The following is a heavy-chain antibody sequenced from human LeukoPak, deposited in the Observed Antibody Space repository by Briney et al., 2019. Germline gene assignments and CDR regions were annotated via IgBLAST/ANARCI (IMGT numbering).Heavy chain of an antibody. Sequence: ASVKVSCKASGYTFTGYYMHWVRQAPGQGLEWMGWINPNSGGTNYAQKFQGRVTMTRDTSISTAYMELSSLRSEDTAVYYCARDKAVAGTIHYHYYYMDVWGKGTTVTVSS. D-gene: IGHD6-19*01. CDR2: INPNSGGT. CDR1: GYTFTGYY. V-gene: IGHV1-2*02. J-gene: IGHJ6*03. CDR3: ARDKAVAGTIHYHYYYMDV.